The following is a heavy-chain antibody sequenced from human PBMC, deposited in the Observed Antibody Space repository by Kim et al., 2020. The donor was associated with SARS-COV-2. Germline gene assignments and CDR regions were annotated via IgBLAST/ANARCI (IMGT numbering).Heavy chain of an antibody. CDR3: ARRRVAARPYYFDY. Sequence: SGPTLVKPTQTLTLTCTFSGFSLSTNGVGVGWIRQPPGRALEWLALIYWDGNTRYSPSLKSRLTITKDTSQNQVVLTMTNMDPVDTATYYCARRRVAARPYYFDYWGQGTLVTVSS. CDR1: GFSLSTNGVG. V-gene: IGHV2-5*02. D-gene: IGHD6-6*01. CDR2: IYWDGNT. J-gene: IGHJ4*02.